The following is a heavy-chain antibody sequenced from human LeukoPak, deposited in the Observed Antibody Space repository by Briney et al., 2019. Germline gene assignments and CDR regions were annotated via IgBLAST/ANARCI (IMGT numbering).Heavy chain of an antibody. CDR2: IYYSGST. V-gene: IGHV4-59*01. J-gene: IGHJ4*02. D-gene: IGHD6-13*01. Sequence: SETLSLTCTFSGASISSYSWSWIRQPPGKGLGWIGYIYYSGSTNYNPSLKSRVTISVDTSKNQFSLKLSSLTAADTAVYFCARVRVAAAGIDYWGQGTLVTVSS. CDR3: ARVRVAAAGIDY. CDR1: GASISSYS.